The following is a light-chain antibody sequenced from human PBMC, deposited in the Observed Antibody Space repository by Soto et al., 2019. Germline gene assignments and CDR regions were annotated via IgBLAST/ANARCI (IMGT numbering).Light chain of an antibody. CDR3: SSYTGSTNYV. J-gene: IGLJ1*01. Sequence: QPTLTQPASVSVSPGQSITISCTGTSSDVGIYNYVSWYQQHPGKAPKLMIYQVTNRPSGVSNRFSGSKSGNTASLTISGLQAEDEADYYCSSYTGSTNYVFGTGTKVTV. V-gene: IGLV2-14*01. CDR1: SSDVGIYNY. CDR2: QVT.